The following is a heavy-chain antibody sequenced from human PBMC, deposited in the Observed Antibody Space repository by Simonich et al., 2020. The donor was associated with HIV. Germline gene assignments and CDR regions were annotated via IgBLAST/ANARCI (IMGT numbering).Heavy chain of an antibody. D-gene: IGHD2-15*01. Sequence: GAEVKKPGSSVKVSCKASGGTFSSYAISWVRQAPGQGLEWMGRNSAYNGNTNYAQKLQGRVTMTTDTSTSTAYMELRSLRSDDTAVYYCARQGNQDNPFFDYWGQGTLVTVSS. CDR3: ARQGNQDNPFFDY. V-gene: IGHV1-18*01. CDR2: NSAYNGNT. J-gene: IGHJ4*02. CDR1: GGTFSSYA.